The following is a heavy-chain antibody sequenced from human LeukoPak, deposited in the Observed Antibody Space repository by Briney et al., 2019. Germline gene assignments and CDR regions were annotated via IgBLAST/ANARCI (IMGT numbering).Heavy chain of an antibody. CDR3: AREPTYSSSWYTNCDF. CDR1: GFTFSSYG. V-gene: IGHV3-23*01. J-gene: IGHJ4*02. D-gene: IGHD6-13*01. Sequence: GGSLRLSCAASGFTFSSYGMSWVRQAPGKGLECVSIISASGDATKYADSVEGRFTISRDNSKNTLYLQMNSLRAEDTAVYYCAREPTYSSSWYTNCDFWGQGTLVTVSS. CDR2: ISASGDAT.